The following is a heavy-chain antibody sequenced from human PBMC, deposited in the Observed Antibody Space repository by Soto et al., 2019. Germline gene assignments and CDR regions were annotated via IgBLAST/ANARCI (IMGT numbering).Heavy chain of an antibody. CDR2: IYYSGST. Sequence: PETLSLTCTVSGGSISSYYWSCIRQPPGKGLEWIGYIYYSGSTNYNPSLKSRVTISVDTSKNQFSLNLSSMTAADTAVYYCARRYGYSFDYWGQGTLVTVSS. CDR3: ARRYGYSFDY. D-gene: IGHD1-1*01. V-gene: IGHV4-59*08. CDR1: GGSISSYY. J-gene: IGHJ4*02.